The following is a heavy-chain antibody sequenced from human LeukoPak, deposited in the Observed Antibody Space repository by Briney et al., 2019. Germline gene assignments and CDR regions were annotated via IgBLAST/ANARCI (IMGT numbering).Heavy chain of an antibody. J-gene: IGHJ5*02. D-gene: IGHD2-21*02. CDR3: ARGYCGGDYHFCRFDP. V-gene: IGHV4-34*01. CDR2: IYYSGST. Sequence: SETLSLTCAVYGGSFSGYYWSWIRQPPGKGLEWIGYIYYSGSTYYNPSLKSRVTISVDTSKNQFSLKLSSVTAADTAVYYCARGYCGGDYHFCRFDPWGQGTLVTVSS. CDR1: GGSFSGYY.